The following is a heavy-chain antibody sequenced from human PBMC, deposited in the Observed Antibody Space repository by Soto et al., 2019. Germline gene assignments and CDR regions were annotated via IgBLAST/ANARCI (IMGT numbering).Heavy chain of an antibody. CDR3: ARTLGMAADHYYMDV. D-gene: IGHD7-27*01. Sequence: SETLSLTCTVSGGSISSYYWSWIRQPPGKGLEWIGYIYYSGSTNYNPSLKSRVTISVDTSKNQFSLKLSSVTAADTAVYYCARTLGMAADHYYMDVWGKGTTVTVSS. CDR2: IYYSGST. J-gene: IGHJ6*03. V-gene: IGHV4-59*08. CDR1: GGSISSYY.